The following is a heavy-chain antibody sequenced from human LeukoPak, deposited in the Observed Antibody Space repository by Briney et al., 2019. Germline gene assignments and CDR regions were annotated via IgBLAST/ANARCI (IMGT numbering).Heavy chain of an antibody. CDR1: GFTFSNYA. Sequence: GGSLRLSCAASGFTFSNYAMHWVRQAPGKGLEWVAVIWYDGSNKYYADSVRGRFTISRDNSKNTLYLQMNSLRAEDTALYYCARDLDGSGIYMWWWGQGTLVTVPP. CDR3: ARDLDGSGIYMWW. CDR2: IWYDGSNK. D-gene: IGHD3-10*01. V-gene: IGHV3-33*01. J-gene: IGHJ4*02.